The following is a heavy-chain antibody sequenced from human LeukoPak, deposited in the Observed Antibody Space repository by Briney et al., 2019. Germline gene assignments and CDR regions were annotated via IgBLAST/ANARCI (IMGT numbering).Heavy chain of an antibody. CDR1: GGSISSTNYF. V-gene: IGHV4-39*07. D-gene: IGHD3-10*01. CDR2: IYYSGST. CDR3: ASMVRGVLRS. J-gene: IGHJ5*02. Sequence: SETLSLTCIVSGGSISSTNYFWGWIRQPPGKRLEWIGSIYYSGSTYYSPSLKSRVTFAVETSKNQFSLRLSSVTAADTAVYYCASMVRGVLRSWGQGSLVTVSS.